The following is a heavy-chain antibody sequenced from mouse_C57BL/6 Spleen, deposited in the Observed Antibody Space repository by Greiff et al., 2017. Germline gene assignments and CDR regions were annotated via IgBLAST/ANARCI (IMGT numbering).Heavy chain of an antibody. Sequence: QVQLQQSGPELVKPGASVKISCKASGYAFSSSWMNWVKQRPGKGLEWIGRIYPGDGDTNYNGKFKGKATLTADKSSSTAYMQLSSLTSEDSAVYFCARFTDDYDPYWGQGTLVTVSA. CDR3: ARFTDDYDPY. J-gene: IGHJ3*01. CDR2: IYPGDGDT. V-gene: IGHV1-82*01. CDR1: GYAFSSSW. D-gene: IGHD2-4*01.